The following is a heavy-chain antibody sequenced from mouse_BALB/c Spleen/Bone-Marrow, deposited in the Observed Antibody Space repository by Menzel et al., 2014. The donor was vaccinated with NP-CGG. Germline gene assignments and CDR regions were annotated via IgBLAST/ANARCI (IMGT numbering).Heavy chain of an antibody. Sequence: VQLQQPGPELVKPGASVKMSCKASGYIFTAYVMHWVKQKPGQGLEWIGFFNPYNDDSNCNEKFKGKATLTSDKSSSTAYMELSSLTSEDSAVYYCAREGWLLRFDYWGQGTTLTVSS. CDR2: FNPYNDDS. J-gene: IGHJ2*01. D-gene: IGHD2-3*01. CDR3: AREGWLLRFDY. V-gene: IGHV1-14*01. CDR1: GYIFTAYV.